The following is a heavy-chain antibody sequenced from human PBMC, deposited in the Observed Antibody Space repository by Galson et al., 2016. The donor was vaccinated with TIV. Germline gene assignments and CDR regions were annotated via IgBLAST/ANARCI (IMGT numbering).Heavy chain of an antibody. D-gene: IGHD3-3*01. CDR3: AKGMAIFGVIPPWGVMDV. CDR1: GFTFSTYV. CDR2: VRYDGSHK. J-gene: IGHJ6*02. Sequence: SLRLSCAASGFTFSTYVMHWVRQAPGKGLEWVAFVRYDGSHKNYADSVKGRFTISRDNSKYTLYLQMNSLRAEDTAVYYCAKGMAIFGVIPPWGVMDVWGQGTSVTVSS. V-gene: IGHV3-30*02.